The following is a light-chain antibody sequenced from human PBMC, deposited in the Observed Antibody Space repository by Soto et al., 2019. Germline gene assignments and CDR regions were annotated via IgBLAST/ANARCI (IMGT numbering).Light chain of an antibody. CDR2: DVS. V-gene: IGKV3-11*01. CDR1: QSVGSY. CDR3: QHYTSYPIT. J-gene: IGKJ5*01. Sequence: EIVLTQSPATLSLSPGERATLSCRASQSVGSYLGWYQQRPGQAPRLLIYDVSNRATGIPARFSGSGSGTDFTLTISSLQPDDFATYYCQHYTSYPITFGQGTRLEIK.